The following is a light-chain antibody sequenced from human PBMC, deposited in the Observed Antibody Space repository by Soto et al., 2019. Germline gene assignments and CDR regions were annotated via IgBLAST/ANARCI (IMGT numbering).Light chain of an antibody. V-gene: IGLV2-23*02. CDR3: CSYAGSSTYV. J-gene: IGLJ1*01. CDR2: EVS. CDR1: SSDVGRYNL. Sequence: QSALTQPASVSGSPGQSITISCTGTSSDVGRYNLVSWYQQHPGKAPTLMIYEVSKRPSGVSNRFSGSKSGNTASLTISGLQAEDEADYYCCSYAGSSTYVFGTGTKVPS.